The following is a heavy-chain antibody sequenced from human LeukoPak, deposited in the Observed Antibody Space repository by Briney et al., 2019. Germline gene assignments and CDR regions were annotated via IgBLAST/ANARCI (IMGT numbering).Heavy chain of an antibody. J-gene: IGHJ4*02. CDR1: GFTLSSYA. Sequence: GGSLRLSCAASGFTLSSYAMSWVRQAPGRGLEWVSAISGSGGSTYYADSVKGRFTISRDNSKNTLYLQMNSLRAEDTAVYYCAKGPEWEFDYWGQGTLVTVSS. D-gene: IGHD1-26*01. V-gene: IGHV3-23*01. CDR2: ISGSGGST. CDR3: AKGPEWEFDY.